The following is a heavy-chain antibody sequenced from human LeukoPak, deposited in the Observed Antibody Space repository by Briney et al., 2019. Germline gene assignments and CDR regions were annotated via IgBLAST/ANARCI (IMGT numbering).Heavy chain of an antibody. V-gene: IGHV3-9*01. CDR3: AKDYGSGSYYQNFDY. J-gene: IGHJ4*02. D-gene: IGHD3-10*01. CDR1: GFTFDGYA. Sequence: GGSLRLSCAASGFTFDGYAMHWVRQAPGKGLEWVSGISWNSGSIGYADSVKGRFTISRDNAKNSLYLQMNSLRAEDTALYYCAKDYGSGSYYQNFDYWGQGTLVTVSS. CDR2: ISWNSGSI.